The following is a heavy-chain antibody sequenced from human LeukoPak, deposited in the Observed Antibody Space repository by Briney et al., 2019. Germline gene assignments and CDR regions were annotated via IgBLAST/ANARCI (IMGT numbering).Heavy chain of an antibody. J-gene: IGHJ4*02. Sequence: GGSLRLSCAASGFTFSDCYMSWIRQAPGKGLEWVSYISSSGSTIYSADSVKGRFTISRDNAKNSLYLQMNSLRAEDTAVYYCARADFWSGYYLTWGQGTLVTVSS. CDR1: GFTFSDCY. CDR3: ARADFWSGYYLT. V-gene: IGHV3-11*01. D-gene: IGHD3-3*01. CDR2: ISSSGSTI.